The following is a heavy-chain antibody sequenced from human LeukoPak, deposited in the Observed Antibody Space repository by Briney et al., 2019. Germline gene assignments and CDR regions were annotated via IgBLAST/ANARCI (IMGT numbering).Heavy chain of an antibody. V-gene: IGHV3-74*01. D-gene: IGHD3-10*01. Sequence: GGSLRLSCAASGFTFSSYWMHWVRQAPGKGLVWVSRIYSDGSSTNYADSVKGRFTISRDNAKNTLYLQMNSLRAEDTAVHYCARDVGREDDAFDIWGQGTMVTVSS. J-gene: IGHJ3*02. CDR2: IYSDGSST. CDR3: ARDVGREDDAFDI. CDR1: GFTFSSYW.